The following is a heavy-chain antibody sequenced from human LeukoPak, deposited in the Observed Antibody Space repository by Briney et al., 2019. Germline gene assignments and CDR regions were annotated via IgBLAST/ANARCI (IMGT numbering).Heavy chain of an antibody. CDR2: IKPNSGVT. Sequence: ASVKVSCKTSGYTFATYFMHWVRQAPGQGLEWMGYIKPNSGVTNYAQKFRGRVTMTWDTSISTAYIELSGLTSDDTAIHYCARPTYCGSDCYFNFDYWGQGTLVTVSS. D-gene: IGHD2-21*02. CDR1: GYTFATYF. V-gene: IGHV1-2*02. CDR3: ARPTYCGSDCYFNFDY. J-gene: IGHJ4*02.